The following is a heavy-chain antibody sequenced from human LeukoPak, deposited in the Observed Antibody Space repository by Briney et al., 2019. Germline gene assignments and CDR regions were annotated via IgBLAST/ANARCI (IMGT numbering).Heavy chain of an antibody. J-gene: IGHJ5*02. V-gene: IGHV1-8*02. Sequence: ASVKVSCKASGYTFISYGISWVRQAPGQGLEWMGWMNPNSGNTGYAQKFQGRVTMTRNTSISTAYMELSSLRSEDTAVYYCARGGVYNWNDENWFDPWGQGTLVTVSS. D-gene: IGHD1-20*01. CDR1: GYTFISYG. CDR2: MNPNSGNT. CDR3: ARGGVYNWNDENWFDP.